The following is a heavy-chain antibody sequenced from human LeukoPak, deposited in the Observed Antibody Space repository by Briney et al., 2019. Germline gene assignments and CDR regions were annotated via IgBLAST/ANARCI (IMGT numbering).Heavy chain of an antibody. CDR3: AREELSY. CDR1: GFTFSSYN. V-gene: IGHV3-21*01. CDR2: ISRSSDYI. D-gene: IGHD1-26*01. J-gene: IGHJ4*02. Sequence: GGSLRLSCAASGFTFSSYNMNWVRQAPGKGLEWVSSISRSSDYIYYADSVKGRFTISRDNAKNSLYLQMNSLRAEDTAVYHCAREELSYWGQGTLVTVSS.